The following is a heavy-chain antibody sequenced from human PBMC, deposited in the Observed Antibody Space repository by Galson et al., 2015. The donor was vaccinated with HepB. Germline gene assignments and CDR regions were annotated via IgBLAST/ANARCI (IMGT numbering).Heavy chain of an antibody. CDR1: GFTFSSYS. CDR2: ISSGSSAT. CDR3: ARDPRYCTGGNCYWYFDL. V-gene: IGHV3-48*04. D-gene: IGHD2-8*02. J-gene: IGHJ2*01. Sequence: SLRLSCAASGFTFSSYSMNWVRQAPGKGLEWLSYISSGSSATFYADSVKGRFTISRDNAKSALYLQLNSLRVDDTAVYYCARDPRYCTGGNCYWYFDLWGRGTLITVSS.